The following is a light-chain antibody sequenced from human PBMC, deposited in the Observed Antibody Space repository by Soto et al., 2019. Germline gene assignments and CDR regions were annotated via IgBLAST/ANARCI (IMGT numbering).Light chain of an antibody. V-gene: IGKV3-20*01. CDR2: GTS. J-gene: IGKJ2*01. CDR3: QQYGRSPYT. CDR1: QSVSGNF. Sequence: EVVLTQSPGTLSLSPGERATLSCTASQSVSGNFLAWYQQKPGQAPRLLIYGTSSRATGISDRFSGSGSGTDFTLTITRLEPEDFAVYYCQQYGRSPYTFGQGTKLEIK.